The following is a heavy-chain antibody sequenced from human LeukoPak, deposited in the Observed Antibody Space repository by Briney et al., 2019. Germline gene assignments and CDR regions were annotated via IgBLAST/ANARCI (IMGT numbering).Heavy chain of an antibody. Sequence: PGGSLRLSCAASGFTFSSYSMNWVRQAPGKGLEWVSSISSSSSYIYYADSVKGRFTISRDNSKNTLYLQMNSLRAEDTAVYYCAKDSDYDFWSGYSRYDAFDIWGQGTMVTVSS. CDR2: ISSSSSYI. V-gene: IGHV3-21*01. CDR1: GFTFSSYS. CDR3: AKDSDYDFWSGYSRYDAFDI. D-gene: IGHD3-3*01. J-gene: IGHJ3*02.